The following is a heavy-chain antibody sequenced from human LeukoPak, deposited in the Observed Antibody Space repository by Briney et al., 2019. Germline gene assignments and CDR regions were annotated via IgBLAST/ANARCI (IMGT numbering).Heavy chain of an antibody. Sequence: PSETLSLTCAVSGGSISGYYWSWIRQPPGKGLEWIGYIYSSGSTNYNPSLKSRVTLSVDTSKNQFSLELNSVTAADTAVYFCARGQYQLLLFDPWGQGTLVTVSS. CDR1: GGSISGYY. D-gene: IGHD2-2*01. CDR3: ARGQYQLLLFDP. V-gene: IGHV4-59*01. J-gene: IGHJ5*02. CDR2: IYSSGST.